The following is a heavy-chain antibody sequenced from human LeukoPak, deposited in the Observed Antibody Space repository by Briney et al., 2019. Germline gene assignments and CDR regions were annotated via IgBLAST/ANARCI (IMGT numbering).Heavy chain of an antibody. CDR2: INHSGST. CDR3: ARIRLNCSSTSCYYYYYYYGMDV. V-gene: IGHV4-34*01. J-gene: IGHJ6*02. CDR1: GGSFSGYY. D-gene: IGHD2-2*01. Sequence: SETLSLTCAVYGGSFSGYYWSWIRQPPGKGLEWIGEINHSGSTNYNPSLKSRVTISVGTSKNQFSLKLSSVTAADTAVYYCARIRLNCSSTSCYYYYYYYGMDVWGQGTTVTVSS.